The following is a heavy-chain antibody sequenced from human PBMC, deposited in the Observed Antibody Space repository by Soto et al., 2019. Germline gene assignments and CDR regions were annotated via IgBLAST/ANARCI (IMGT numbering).Heavy chain of an antibody. CDR1: GGTFSSYT. J-gene: IGHJ4*02. CDR3: ARDGYYYDSSGYYPTYYFDY. CDR2: IIPILGIA. D-gene: IGHD3-22*01. Sequence: SVKVSCKASGGTFSSYTISWVRQAPGQGLEWMGRIIPILGIANYAQKFQGRVTITADKSTSTAYMELSSLRSEDTAVYYCARDGYYYDSSGYYPTYYFDYWGQGTLVTVSS. V-gene: IGHV1-69*04.